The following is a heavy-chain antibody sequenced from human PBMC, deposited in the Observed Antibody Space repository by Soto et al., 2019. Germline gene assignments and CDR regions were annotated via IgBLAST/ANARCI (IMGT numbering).Heavy chain of an antibody. Sequence: SETLSLTCTVSGGSISRGAYYWTWIRQHPVKGLEWIGYISNSGRTYYNPSLKSRVSISVDTSKNQFSLKLSSVTAADTAVYFCVRGVLSWGQGTLVTVSS. CDR2: ISNSGRT. CDR3: VRGVLS. CDR1: GGSISRGAYY. V-gene: IGHV4-31*03. J-gene: IGHJ1*01. D-gene: IGHD3-10*01.